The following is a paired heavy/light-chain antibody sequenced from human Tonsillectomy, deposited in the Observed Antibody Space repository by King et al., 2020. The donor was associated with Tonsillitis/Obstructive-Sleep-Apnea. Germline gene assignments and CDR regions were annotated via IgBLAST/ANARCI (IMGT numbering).Heavy chain of an antibody. CDR1: GHIFSNYI. CDR3: ARSPKFQLLLDY. CDR2: ISPYNGNT. J-gene: IGHJ4*02. D-gene: IGHD2-15*01. V-gene: IGHV1-18*01. Sequence: QGQLVQSGAEVKKPGASVKVSCQTSGHIFSNYIINWVRQAPGQGLEWMGLISPYNGNTNYAQKLQGRVTMTTDTSTSTVYMELRSLTSDDSAVYYCARSPKFQLLLDYWGQGTLVSVSS.
Light chain of an antibody. Sequence: IQLTQSPSSLSASVGDRVTVTCRASQGISNYLGWYQQKPGKAPKLLIYAASNLQSGVPSRFSGSGSGTDFTLTISNLQPEDFATYYCQQLNSYPLTFGGGTKVEIK. V-gene: IGKV1-9*01. CDR3: QQLNSYPLT. J-gene: IGKJ4*01. CDR1: QGISNY. CDR2: AAS.